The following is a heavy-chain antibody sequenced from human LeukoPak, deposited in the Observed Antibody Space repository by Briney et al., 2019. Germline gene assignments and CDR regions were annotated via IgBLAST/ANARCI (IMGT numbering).Heavy chain of an antibody. D-gene: IGHD5-18*01. CDR3: ARDRARDTAGNYFDY. CDR1: GGTFSSYA. V-gene: IGHV1-69*05. J-gene: IGHJ4*02. Sequence: GASVKVSCKASGGTFSSYAISWVRQAPGQGLEWMGGIIPIFGTANYAQKFQGRVTITTDESTSTAYMELSSLRSEDTAVYYCARDRARDTAGNYFDYWGQGTLVTVSS. CDR2: IIPIFGTA.